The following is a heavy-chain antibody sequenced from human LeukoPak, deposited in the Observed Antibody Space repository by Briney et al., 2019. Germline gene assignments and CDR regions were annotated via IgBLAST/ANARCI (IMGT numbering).Heavy chain of an antibody. Sequence: GGSLRLSCGASGFTFDDYWMSWVRQAPGQGLEWVANINQDGSEKYYLDSAKGRFTISRDNSKNTLYLQMNSLRAEDTAVYYCATEYYYDSSGYYGRDYWGQGTLVTVSS. CDR3: ATEYYYDSSGYYGRDY. CDR2: INQDGSEK. V-gene: IGHV3-7*01. CDR1: GFTFDDYW. J-gene: IGHJ4*02. D-gene: IGHD3-22*01.